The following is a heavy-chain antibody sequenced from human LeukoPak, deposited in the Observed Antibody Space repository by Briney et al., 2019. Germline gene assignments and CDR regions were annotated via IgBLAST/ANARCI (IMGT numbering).Heavy chain of an antibody. Sequence: SETLSLTCTVSGYSISSGYYWGWIRQPPGKGLEWIGSIYHSGSTYYNPSLKSRVTISVDTSKNQLSLKLSSVTAADTAVYYCARGSSGSTPPFDYWGQGTLVTVSS. V-gene: IGHV4-38-2*02. J-gene: IGHJ4*02. CDR2: IYHSGST. CDR1: GYSISSGYY. CDR3: ARGSSGSTPPFDY. D-gene: IGHD3-22*01.